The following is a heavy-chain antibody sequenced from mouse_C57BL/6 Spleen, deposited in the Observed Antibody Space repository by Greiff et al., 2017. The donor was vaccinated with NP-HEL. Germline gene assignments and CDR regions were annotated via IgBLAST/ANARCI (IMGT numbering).Heavy chain of an antibody. V-gene: IGHV1-50*01. D-gene: IGHD6-1*01. CDR3: ARALSDY. CDR1: GYTFTSYW. CDR2: IDPSDSYT. J-gene: IGHJ2*01. Sequence: QLQQPGAELVKPGASVKLSCKASGYTFTSYWMQWVKQRPGQGLEWIGEIDPSDSYTNYNQKFKGKATLTVDTSSSTAYMQLSSLTSEDSAVYYCARALSDYWGQGTTLTVSS.